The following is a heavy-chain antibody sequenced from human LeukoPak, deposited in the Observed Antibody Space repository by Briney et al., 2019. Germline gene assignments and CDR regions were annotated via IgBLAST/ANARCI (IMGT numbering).Heavy chain of an antibody. D-gene: IGHD2-15*01. CDR1: GFTFGDYA. CDR3: AKVEGGYCSGGSCFGAFDI. CDR2: ISGGGGST. Sequence: GGSPSLSCAASGFTFGDYAMHWGRRAPGEGLEWVSLISGGGGSTYYSDSVKGLFTISRYDSKDSLYLQMNSLRTEDTALYYCAKVEGGYCSGGSCFGAFDIRGQGTMVTVSS. V-gene: IGHV3-43*02. J-gene: IGHJ3*02.